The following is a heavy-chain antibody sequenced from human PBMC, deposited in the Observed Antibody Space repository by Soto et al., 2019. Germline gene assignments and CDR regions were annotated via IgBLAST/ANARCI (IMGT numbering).Heavy chain of an antibody. V-gene: IGHV4-30-4*01. J-gene: IGHJ4*02. Sequence: QVQLQESGPGLVKPSQSLSFTCTVSGGSISSGDYYWSWIRLPPGKGLEWIGYIYYSGSTYYNPSLKSRVTISVDTSKNQFSLKLSSVTAADTAVYYCARALGDYDFWRGSAYFDYWGQGTLVTVSS. CDR2: IYYSGST. CDR1: GGSISSGDYY. CDR3: ARALGDYDFWRGSAYFDY. D-gene: IGHD3-3*01.